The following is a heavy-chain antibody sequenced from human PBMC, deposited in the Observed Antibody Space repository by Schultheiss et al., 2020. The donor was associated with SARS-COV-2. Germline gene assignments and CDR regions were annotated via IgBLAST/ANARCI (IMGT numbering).Heavy chain of an antibody. V-gene: IGHV4-59*06. Sequence: SETLSLTCSVFGGSISSYYWSWIRQPPGKGLEWIGYIYYSGSTYYNPSLKSRVTISVDTSKNQFSLKLSSVTAADTAVYYCARYTSTGYCSSTSCYTDYFDYWGQGTLVTVSS. D-gene: IGHD2-2*02. J-gene: IGHJ4*02. CDR2: IYYSGST. CDR3: ARYTSTGYCSSTSCYTDYFDY. CDR1: GGSISSYY.